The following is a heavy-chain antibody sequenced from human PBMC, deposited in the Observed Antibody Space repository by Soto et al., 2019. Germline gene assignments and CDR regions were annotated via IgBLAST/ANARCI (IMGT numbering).Heavy chain of an antibody. J-gene: IGHJ6*02. V-gene: IGHV3-23*01. D-gene: IGHD6-19*01. Sequence: HPGGSLRLSCAASGFTFSSYAMSWVRQAPGKGLEWVSAISGSGGSTYYADSVKGRFTISRDNSKNTLYLQMNSLRAEDTAVYYCAKWLAPGLAYYYGMDVWGQGTTVTVSS. CDR3: AKWLAPGLAYYYGMDV. CDR1: GFTFSSYA. CDR2: ISGSGGST.